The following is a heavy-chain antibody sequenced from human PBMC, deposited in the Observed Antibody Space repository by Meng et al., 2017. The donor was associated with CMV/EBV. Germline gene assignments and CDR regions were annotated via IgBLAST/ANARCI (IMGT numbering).Heavy chain of an antibody. CDR3: ARGNDFWSGPDDY. CDR2: TRNKPNGYTT. V-gene: IGHV3-72*01. Sequence: GGSLRLSCAASGFIFNDHYMDWVRQASGKGLEWVGRTRNKPNGYTTEYAASVKGRFTISRDDSKTSVFLQMNSLKTEDTAVYYCARGNDFWSGPDDYWGQGTLVTVSS. CDR1: GFIFNDHY. J-gene: IGHJ4*02. D-gene: IGHD3-3*01.